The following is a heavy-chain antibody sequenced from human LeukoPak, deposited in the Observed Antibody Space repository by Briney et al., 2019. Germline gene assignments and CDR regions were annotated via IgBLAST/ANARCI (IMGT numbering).Heavy chain of an antibody. V-gene: IGHV4-61*02. Sequence: SETLSLTCTVSGGSISSGSYYGSLIRQPAGKGLEWIGRIYTSGSTNYNPSLKSRVTISVDTSKNQFSLKLSSVPAADTAVYYCARQRTAYNWFDPWGQGTLVSVSS. CDR3: ARQRTAYNWFDP. CDR2: IYTSGST. D-gene: IGHD1-1*01. J-gene: IGHJ5*02. CDR1: GGSISSGSYY.